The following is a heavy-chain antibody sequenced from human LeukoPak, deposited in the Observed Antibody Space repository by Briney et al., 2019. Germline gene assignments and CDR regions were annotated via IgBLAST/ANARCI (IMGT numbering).Heavy chain of an antibody. CDR3: ARAPLPLRWLTFDY. Sequence: ASVKVSCKASGGTFSSYAISWVRQAPGQGLEWMGGIIPIFGTANYAQKFQGRVTITTDESTSTAYMELSSLRSEDTAVYYCARAPLPLRWLTFDYWGQGTLVTVSS. D-gene: IGHD4-23*01. V-gene: IGHV1-69*05. CDR1: GGTFSSYA. J-gene: IGHJ4*02. CDR2: IIPIFGTA.